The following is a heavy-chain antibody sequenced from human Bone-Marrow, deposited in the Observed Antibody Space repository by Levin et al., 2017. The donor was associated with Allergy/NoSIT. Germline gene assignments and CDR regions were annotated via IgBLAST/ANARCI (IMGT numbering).Heavy chain of an antibody. J-gene: IGHJ4*01. CDR3: AGSVTATTEAVFDY. Sequence: SETLSLTCTVSSGSIRANNFYWGWLRQPPGRGLEWIGIIYHSGTTYYNPSLESRVSMSVETSKNQFSLKVTSLTAADTGVYFCAGSVTATTEAVFDYWGRGTLVTVSS. CDR1: SGSIRANNFY. V-gene: IGHV4-39*07. D-gene: IGHD5/OR15-5a*01. CDR2: IYHSGTT.